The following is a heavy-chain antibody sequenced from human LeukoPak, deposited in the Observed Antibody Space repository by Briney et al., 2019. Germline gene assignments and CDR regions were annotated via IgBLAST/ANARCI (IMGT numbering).Heavy chain of an antibody. J-gene: IGHJ4*02. D-gene: IGHD2-2*01. V-gene: IGHV4-59*01. CDR3: ARAGVVPAAINY. CDR2: IYYSGST. CDR1: GGSISSYY. Sequence: SETLSLTCTVSGGSISSYYWSWIRQPPGKGLEWIGYIYYSGSTNYNPSLKSRVTISVDTSKNQFSLKLSSMTAADTAVYYCARAGVVPAAINYWGQGTLVTVSS.